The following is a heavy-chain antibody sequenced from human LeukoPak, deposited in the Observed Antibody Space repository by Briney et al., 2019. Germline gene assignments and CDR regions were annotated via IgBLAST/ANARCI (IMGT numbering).Heavy chain of an antibody. J-gene: IGHJ3*02. D-gene: IGHD2-2*01. V-gene: IGHV3-23*01. CDR1: GFTFSSYE. CDR2: ISGNVDYI. Sequence: GGSLRLSCAASGFTFSSYEMNWVRQAPGKGLEWVSGISGNVDYIYYADSVKGRFTISRDNSKNTLYLQMNSLRAEDTAVYYCAKDPRFSYCSSTSCAYAFDIWGQGTMVTVSS. CDR3: AKDPRFSYCSSTSCAYAFDI.